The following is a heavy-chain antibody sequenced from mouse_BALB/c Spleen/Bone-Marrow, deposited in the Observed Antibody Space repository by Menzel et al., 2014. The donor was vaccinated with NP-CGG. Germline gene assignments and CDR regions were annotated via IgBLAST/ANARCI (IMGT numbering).Heavy chain of an antibody. Sequence: DVQLVESGGGLVQPGGSLRLSCATSGFTFTDYYMNWVRQPPGKALEWLGFIRNKANGYTTEYSASVKSRFTISRDNSQNSLYLQMNTLRADDSATYYCARDKGRVFFDYWGQGTTLTVSS. CDR2: IRNKANGYTT. V-gene: IGHV7-3*02. CDR3: ARDKGRVFFDY. J-gene: IGHJ2*01. CDR1: GFTFTDYY.